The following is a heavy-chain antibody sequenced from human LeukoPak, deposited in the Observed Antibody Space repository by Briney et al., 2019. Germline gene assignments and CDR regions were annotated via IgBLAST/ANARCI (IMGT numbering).Heavy chain of an antibody. D-gene: IGHD3-16*01. CDR3: AASSGVTLGRF. V-gene: IGHV4-31*03. Sequence: SETLSLTCTVSGGSISSGSHYYQWIRQHPGKGLEWIGYIYYTRITSYNPSLKSRVTMSVDTSMNQVSLKVTSLTAADTAVYYCAASSGVTLGRFWGQGALVTVSS. J-gene: IGHJ4*02. CDR2: IYYTRIT. CDR1: GGSISSGSHY.